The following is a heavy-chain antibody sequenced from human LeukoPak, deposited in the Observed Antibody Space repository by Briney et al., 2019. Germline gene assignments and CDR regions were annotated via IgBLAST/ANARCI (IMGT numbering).Heavy chain of an antibody. D-gene: IGHD3-10*01. CDR1: GFTFSIYW. Sequence: GGSLRLSCAASGFTFSIYWMSWVRQAPGKGLEWVANIKQDGSEKYYVDSVKGRFTISRDNAKNSLYLQMNSLRAEDTAVYYCAREITMLACFDYWGQGTLVTVSS. V-gene: IGHV3-7*03. J-gene: IGHJ4*02. CDR3: AREITMLACFDY. CDR2: IKQDGSEK.